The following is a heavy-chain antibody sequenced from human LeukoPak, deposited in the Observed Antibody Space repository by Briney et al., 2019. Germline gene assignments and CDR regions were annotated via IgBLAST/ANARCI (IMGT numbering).Heavy chain of an antibody. D-gene: IGHD6-13*01. J-gene: IGHJ4*02. Sequence: ASVKVSCKASGYTFTSYYMHWVRQAPGQGLEWMGIINPSGGGTSYAQKFQGRVTMTRDTSTSTVYLELSSLRSEDTAVFYCAVPLATAYLDYWGQGTLVTVSS. CDR3: AVPLATAYLDY. CDR1: GYTFTSYY. CDR2: INPSGGGT. V-gene: IGHV1-46*01.